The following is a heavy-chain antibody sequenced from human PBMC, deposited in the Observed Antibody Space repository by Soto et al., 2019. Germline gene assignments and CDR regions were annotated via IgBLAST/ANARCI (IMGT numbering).Heavy chain of an antibody. J-gene: IGHJ6*03. Sequence: GGSLRLSCAASGFTFSNYPMNWVRQAPGKGLEWISYTSGDSGTIYYADSVKGRFSISRDNAKNSLYLQMNSLRVEDTAVYYCASDWFYMDVWGKGTTVTVSS. V-gene: IGHV3-48*01. CDR1: GFTFSNYP. D-gene: IGHD3-9*01. CDR2: TSGDSGTI. CDR3: ASDWFYMDV.